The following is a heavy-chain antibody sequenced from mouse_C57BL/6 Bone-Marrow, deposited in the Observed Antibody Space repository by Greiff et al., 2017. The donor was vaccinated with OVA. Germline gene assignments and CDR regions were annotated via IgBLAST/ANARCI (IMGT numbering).Heavy chain of an antibody. J-gene: IGHJ3*01. CDR1: GYTFTSYW. Sequence: QVQLQQPGAELVRPGTSVKLSCTASGYTFTSYWMHWVKQRPGQGLEWIGVIDPSDSYTNYNQKFKGKATLTVDTPSSTAYMKLSSLTSEDAAVYYCASHYDYDSWFAYWGQGTLVTVSA. CDR2: IDPSDSYT. D-gene: IGHD2-4*01. CDR3: ASHYDYDSWFAY. V-gene: IGHV1-59*01.